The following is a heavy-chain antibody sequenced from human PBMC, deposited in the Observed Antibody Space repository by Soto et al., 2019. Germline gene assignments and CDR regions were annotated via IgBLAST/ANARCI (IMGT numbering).Heavy chain of an antibody. CDR2: ISSSSSTI. CDR3: SMDVILRLGALSFSSDY. V-gene: IGHV3-48*01. J-gene: IGHJ4*02. CDR1: GFTFSTYS. D-gene: IGHD3-16*02. Sequence: GGSLRLSCAASGFTFSTYSMNWVRQAPGKGLEWVSYISSSSSTIFYTDSVKGRFTVSRDNAKNSLYLQMNNLRVEDTDVYYYSMDVILRLGALSFSSDYWGQGALVTVSS.